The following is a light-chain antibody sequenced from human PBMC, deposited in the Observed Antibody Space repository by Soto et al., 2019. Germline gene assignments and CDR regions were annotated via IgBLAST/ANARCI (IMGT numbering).Light chain of an antibody. J-gene: IGLJ1*01. CDR2: EVV. Sequence: QSVLTQPPSASGSPGQSVTISCTGTKNDIGVYDFVSWYQHHPGKAPRLIIYEVVQRPSGVPDRFSGSKSGKTASLTVSGLQDADEADYFCKSYAGSNTYVFGSGTKVTVL. CDR1: KNDIGVYDF. V-gene: IGLV2-8*01. CDR3: KSYAGSNTYV.